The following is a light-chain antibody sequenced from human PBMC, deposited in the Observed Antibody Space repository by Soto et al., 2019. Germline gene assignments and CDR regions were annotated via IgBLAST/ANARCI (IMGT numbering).Light chain of an antibody. Sequence: EIVLTQSPATPSLSPGERATLSCWASQSVSSQLAWYQHKPGQAPRLLIYDASNRAPGIPARFSGSGSGTDFTLTISSLEPEDFAVYYCHQRYSWPRTFGQGTKLELK. J-gene: IGKJ2*01. CDR1: QSVSSQ. V-gene: IGKV3-11*01. CDR2: DAS. CDR3: HQRYSWPRT.